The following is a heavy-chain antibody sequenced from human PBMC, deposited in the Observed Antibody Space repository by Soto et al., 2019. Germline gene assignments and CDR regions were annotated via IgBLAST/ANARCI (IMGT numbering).Heavy chain of an antibody. D-gene: IGHD3-22*01. CDR3: AKGVSLGYYDSSGYSGAFDY. Sequence: QPGGSLRLSCAASGVTFVDYAMDWVRQAPGKGLEWVSGISWNSGSIGYADSVKGRFTISRDNAKNSLYLQMNSLRAEDTALYYCAKGVSLGYYDSSGYSGAFDYWGQGTLVTVSS. CDR2: ISWNSGSI. V-gene: IGHV3-9*01. CDR1: GVTFVDYA. J-gene: IGHJ4*02.